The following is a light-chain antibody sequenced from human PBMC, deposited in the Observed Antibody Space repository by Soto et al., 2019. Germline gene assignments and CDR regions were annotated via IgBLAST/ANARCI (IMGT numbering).Light chain of an antibody. CDR3: QDYGSSPFT. Sequence: EIVLTQSPGTLSLSPGERATLSCRASQSIYRNYLAWYQQKPGQAPRPLIFGISSRATGIPDRFSGSGSGTDFTLTSDRLEPEDFAVYYCQDYGSSPFTFGPGTKVDIK. J-gene: IGKJ3*01. CDR1: QSIYRNY. V-gene: IGKV3-20*01. CDR2: GIS.